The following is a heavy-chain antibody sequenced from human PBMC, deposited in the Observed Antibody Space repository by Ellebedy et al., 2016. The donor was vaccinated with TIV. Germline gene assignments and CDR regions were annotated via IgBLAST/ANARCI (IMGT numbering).Heavy chain of an antibody. Sequence: PGGSLRLSCAASGFTSSNYWINWVRQAPGKGLEWVANINQDGGEKYYVDSVRGRFTISRDNAKNSLYLEMNSLRAEDTAVYYCASARNYWGQGTLVTVSS. V-gene: IGHV3-7*01. CDR3: ASARNY. CDR1: GFTSSNYW. J-gene: IGHJ4*02. CDR2: INQDGGEK.